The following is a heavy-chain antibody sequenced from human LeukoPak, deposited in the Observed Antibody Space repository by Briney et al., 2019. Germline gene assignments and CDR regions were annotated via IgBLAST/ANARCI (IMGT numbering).Heavy chain of an antibody. Sequence: PGGSLRLSCAASGFTFSDYYMSWIRQAPGKGLEWVSYISSSGSTIYYADSVKGRFTISRDNAKNSLYLQMNSLRAEDTAVYYCARTASGYYYDSSGYQGGDAFDIWGQGTMVTVSS. D-gene: IGHD3-22*01. CDR3: ARTASGYYYDSSGYQGGDAFDI. CDR1: GFTFSDYY. V-gene: IGHV3-11*01. CDR2: ISSSGSTI. J-gene: IGHJ3*02.